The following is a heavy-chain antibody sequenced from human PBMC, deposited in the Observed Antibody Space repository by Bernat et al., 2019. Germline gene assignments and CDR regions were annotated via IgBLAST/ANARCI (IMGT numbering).Heavy chain of an antibody. CDR3: ARRYYYYGMDV. CDR2: IYYSGST. V-gene: IGHV4-39*01. J-gene: IGHJ6*02. Sequence: QVQLQESGPGLVKPSETLSLTCTVSGGSISSSSYYWGWIRQPPGKGLEWIGSIYYSGSTYYNPSLKSRVTISVDTSKNQFSLKLSSVTAADTAVYYCARRYYYYGMDVWGQGTTVTVSS. CDR1: GGSISSSSYY.